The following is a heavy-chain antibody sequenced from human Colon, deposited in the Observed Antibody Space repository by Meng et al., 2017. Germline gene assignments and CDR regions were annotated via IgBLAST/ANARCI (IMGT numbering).Heavy chain of an antibody. D-gene: IGHD6-19*01. V-gene: IGHV1-3*01. Sequence: QVQLVQSGAEVKQPGASVKVSCKISGYFFTSYTIHWLRQAPGQRLEWLGWLNPGIGNTRYSQNFQGRVTITGDTSASTVYMELSSLRSEDTAVYYCARVRGIAVADDAFDIWGQGTLVTVSS. CDR2: LNPGIGNT. CDR3: ARVRGIAVADDAFDI. J-gene: IGHJ3*02. CDR1: GYFFTSYT.